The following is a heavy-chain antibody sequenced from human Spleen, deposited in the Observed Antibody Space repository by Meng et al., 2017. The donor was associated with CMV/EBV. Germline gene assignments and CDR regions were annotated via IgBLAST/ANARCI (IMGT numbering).Heavy chain of an antibody. CDR3: ATMKTGHGGNVVAFDY. D-gene: IGHD4-23*01. V-gene: IGHV1-8*01. Sequence: YTFTSYYIHWVRQATGQGLEWVGWMNPNNGNTDYAQQFHGRVTMTKNTSISTAYMELSSLRSEDTAIYYCATMKTGHGGNVVAFDYWGQGTLVTVSS. CDR2: MNPNNGNT. CDR1: YTFTSYY. J-gene: IGHJ4*02.